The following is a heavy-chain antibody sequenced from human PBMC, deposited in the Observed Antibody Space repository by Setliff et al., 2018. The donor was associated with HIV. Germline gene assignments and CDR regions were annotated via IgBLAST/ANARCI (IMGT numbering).Heavy chain of an antibody. Sequence: PSQTLSLTCVISGFSIKNDNWWNWVRQTPGKGLEWIGYISPTGNTNYNPSLKSRVTISTDTSKNQFSLNVRSVTAADTAVYFCAKSSPSIGYISDHWGQGTLVTAPQ. CDR2: ISPTGNT. CDR1: GFSIKNDNW. V-gene: IGHV4-4*02. CDR3: AKSSPSIGYISDH. J-gene: IGHJ4*02. D-gene: IGHD5-12*01.